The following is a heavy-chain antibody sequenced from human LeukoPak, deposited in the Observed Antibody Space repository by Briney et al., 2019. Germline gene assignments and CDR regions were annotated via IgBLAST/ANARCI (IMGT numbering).Heavy chain of an antibody. CDR1: GGSISSYY. J-gene: IGHJ3*02. D-gene: IGHD2-2*01. CDR2: IYYSGST. V-gene: IGHV4-59*01. Sequence: PSETLSLTCTVSGGSISSYYWSWIRQPPGKGLEWIGYIYYSGSTNYNPSLKSRVTISVDTSKNPFSLKLSSVTAADTAVYYCARPYCSTTSCYGPHDAFDIWGQGTMVTVSS. CDR3: ARPYCSTTSCYGPHDAFDI.